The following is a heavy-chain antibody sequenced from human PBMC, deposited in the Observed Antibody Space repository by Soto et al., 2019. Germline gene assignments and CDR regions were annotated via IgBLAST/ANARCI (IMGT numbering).Heavy chain of an antibody. V-gene: IGHV3-74*01. CDR1: GFTFSGHW. CDR2: INGDGSST. CDR3: ASPVVPAAMGGPYFYGIDV. J-gene: IGHJ6*02. Sequence: EVQLVESGGGLVQPGGSLRLSCAASGFTFSGHWMHWVRQAPGKGLVWVSRINGDGSSTNYADFVKGRCTISRDNAESTLYLQMNSLRAEDTAVYYCASPVVPAAMGGPYFYGIDVWGQGTTVTVSS. D-gene: IGHD2-2*01.